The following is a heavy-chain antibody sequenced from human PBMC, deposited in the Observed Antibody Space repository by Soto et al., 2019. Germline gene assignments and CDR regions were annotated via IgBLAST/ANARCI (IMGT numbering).Heavy chain of an antibody. CDR1: GGSFSNYY. CDR3: ARGRPGYYDYWSGSLNWFDP. Sequence: PSETLSLSCAVYGGSFSNYYWNRIRHPPGKGLAWIGEINHSGSTNYNPSLKSRVTISVDTSKNQLSLKLNSVTAADTDVYYCARGRPGYYDYWSGSLNWFDPWGQGTLVTVSS. J-gene: IGHJ5*02. CDR2: INHSGST. D-gene: IGHD3-3*01. V-gene: IGHV4-34*01.